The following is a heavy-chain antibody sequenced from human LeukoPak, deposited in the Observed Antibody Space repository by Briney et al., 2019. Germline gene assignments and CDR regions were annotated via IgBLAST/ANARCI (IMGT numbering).Heavy chain of an antibody. Sequence: SETLSLTCTVSGGSISSSSYYWGWIRQPPGKGLEWIGSIYYSGSTYYNPSLKSRVTISADTSKNQFSLKLSSVTAADTAVYYCARPWNRASLDAFDIWGQGTMVTVSS. J-gene: IGHJ3*02. V-gene: IGHV4-39*01. CDR1: GGSISSSSYY. D-gene: IGHD1-1*01. CDR3: ARPWNRASLDAFDI. CDR2: IYYSGST.